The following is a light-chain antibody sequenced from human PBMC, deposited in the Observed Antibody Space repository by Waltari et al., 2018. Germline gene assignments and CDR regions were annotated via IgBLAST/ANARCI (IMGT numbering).Light chain of an antibody. CDR3: QSYDAYVV. CDR2: EDD. CDR1: SGSIARNY. V-gene: IGLV6-57*03. Sequence: NFMLTQPHSVSESPGETVSISCTRSSGSIARNYVQWYQQPPGSAPTIVIYEDDQRPSGVPDRFSGSIDSSSNSASLTISGWKTEDEADYYCQSYDAYVVFGGGTRLTVL. J-gene: IGLJ2*01.